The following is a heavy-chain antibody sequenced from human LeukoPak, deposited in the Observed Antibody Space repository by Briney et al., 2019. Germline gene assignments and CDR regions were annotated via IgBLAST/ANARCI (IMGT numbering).Heavy chain of an antibody. CDR1: GFTFSSYE. Sequence: GGSLRLSCAASGFTFSSYEMNWVRQAPGKGLEWVSYISSSGSTIYYADSVKGRFTISRDNAKNSLYLQMNSPRAEDTAVYYCARVRRGAYFDYWGQGTLVTVSS. V-gene: IGHV3-48*03. CDR2: ISSSGSTI. CDR3: ARVRRGAYFDY. J-gene: IGHJ4*02.